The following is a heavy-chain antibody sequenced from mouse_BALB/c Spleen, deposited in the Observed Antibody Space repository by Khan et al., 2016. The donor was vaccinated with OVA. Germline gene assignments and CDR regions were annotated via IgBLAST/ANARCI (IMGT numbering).Heavy chain of an antibody. V-gene: IGHV3-2*02. CDR3: ARVYGGDFDY. J-gene: IGHJ2*01. D-gene: IGHD1-1*01. CDR1: GYSITSDYA. CDR2: ISYSGNT. Sequence: EVQLQESGPGLVKPSQSLSLTCTVTGYSITSDYAWNWIRQFPGNKLEWMGFISYSGNTNYNPSLKSRISITRETSKNQFFLQLNSVNTEDTARYYCARVYGGDFDYWGQGTTLTVSS.